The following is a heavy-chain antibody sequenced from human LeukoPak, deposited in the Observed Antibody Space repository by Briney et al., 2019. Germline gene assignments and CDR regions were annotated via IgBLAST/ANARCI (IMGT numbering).Heavy chain of an antibody. J-gene: IGHJ3*02. D-gene: IGHD3-22*01. V-gene: IGHV3-30*18. CDR1: GFTFSSYG. Sequence: PGRSLRLSCAASGFTFSSYGMHWVRQAPGKGLEWVAVISYDGSNKYYADSVKGRFTISRDNSKNTLYLQMNSLRAEDTAVYYCAKEFGDYYDSLGDAFDIWGQGTMVTVSS. CDR3: AKEFGDYYDSLGDAFDI. CDR2: ISYDGSNK.